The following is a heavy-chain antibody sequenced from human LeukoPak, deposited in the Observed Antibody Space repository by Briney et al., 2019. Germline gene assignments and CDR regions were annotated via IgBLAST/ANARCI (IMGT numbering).Heavy chain of an antibody. CDR2: INAGNGNT. Sequence: GASLKVSCKASGYTFTSYTMHWVRQAPGQRLEWMGWINAGNGNTKYSQTFQGRVTITRDTSASTAYMELSSLRSEDTAVYYCARGAMVRGVSNWFDPWGQGTLVTVSS. CDR3: ARGAMVRGVSNWFDP. V-gene: IGHV1-3*01. J-gene: IGHJ5*02. D-gene: IGHD3-10*01. CDR1: GYTFTSYT.